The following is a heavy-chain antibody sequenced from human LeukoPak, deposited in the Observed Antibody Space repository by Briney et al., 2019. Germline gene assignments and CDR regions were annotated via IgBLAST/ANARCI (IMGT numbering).Heavy chain of an antibody. D-gene: IGHD3-10*01. CDR1: GGSFSGHY. CDR3: ARASMVRGVSL. CDR2: INHSGST. J-gene: IGHJ4*02. V-gene: IGHV4-34*01. Sequence: SETLSLTCAVYGGSFSGHYWSWIRQPPGKGLEWIGEINHSGSTNYNPSLKSRVTISVDTSKNQFSLKLSSVTAADTAVYYCARASMVRGVSLWGQGTLVTVSS.